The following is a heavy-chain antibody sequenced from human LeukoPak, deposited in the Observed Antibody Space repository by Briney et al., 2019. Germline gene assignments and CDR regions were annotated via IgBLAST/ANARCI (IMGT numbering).Heavy chain of an antibody. J-gene: IGHJ6*03. CDR1: GGSISSYY. D-gene: IGHD2-2*01. Sequence: SETLSLTCTVSGGSISSYYWSWIRQPPGKGLEWIGEINHRGSTNYNPSLKSRVTISVDTSKNQFSLKLSSVTAADTAVYYCARMDQPSLGYYYYMDVWGKGTTVTVSS. V-gene: IGHV4-34*01. CDR2: INHRGST. CDR3: ARMDQPSLGYYYYMDV.